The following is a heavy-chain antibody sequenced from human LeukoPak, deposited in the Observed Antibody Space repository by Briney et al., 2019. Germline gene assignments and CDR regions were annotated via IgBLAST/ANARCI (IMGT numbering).Heavy chain of an antibody. CDR1: GFTFGSYG. D-gene: IGHD6-13*01. CDR2: ISYDGSNK. CDR3: AAGTAADF. J-gene: IGHJ4*02. Sequence: GGSLRLSCAASGFTFGSYGMHWVRQAPGKGLEWVAIISYDGSNKYYADSVQGRFTISRDNAKSALYLQLNSLRLEDTAVYYCAAGTAADFWGQGTLVTVSS. V-gene: IGHV3-30*03.